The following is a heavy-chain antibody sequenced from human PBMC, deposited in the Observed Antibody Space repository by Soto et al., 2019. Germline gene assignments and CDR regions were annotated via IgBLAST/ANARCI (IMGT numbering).Heavy chain of an antibody. Sequence: SETLSLTCTVSGGSVSSGTYYWSWILQPPGKGLEWIGYIYYSGSTNYNPSLKSRVTISVDTSKNQFSLKLRSVTAADTAVYYCERATTTVVNENFDYWGQGTLVTVSS. V-gene: IGHV4-61*01. CDR3: ERATTTVVNENFDY. CDR1: GGSVSSGTYY. CDR2: IYYSGST. J-gene: IGHJ4*02. D-gene: IGHD4-17*01.